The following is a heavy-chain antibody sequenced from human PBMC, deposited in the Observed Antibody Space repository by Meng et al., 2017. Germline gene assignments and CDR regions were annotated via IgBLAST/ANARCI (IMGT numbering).Heavy chain of an antibody. J-gene: IGHJ4*02. CDR3: AREFRGTFYFDY. V-gene: IGHV1-3*01. D-gene: IGHD1-1*01. Sequence: QVQLAQAGAEVKKPGASVKVSCKASGYTFTSYAMHWVRQAPGQRLEWMGWINAGNGNTKYSQKFQGRVTITRDTSASTAYMELSSLRSEDTAVYYCAREFRGTFYFDYWGQGSLVTVSS. CDR2: INAGNGNT. CDR1: GYTFTSYA.